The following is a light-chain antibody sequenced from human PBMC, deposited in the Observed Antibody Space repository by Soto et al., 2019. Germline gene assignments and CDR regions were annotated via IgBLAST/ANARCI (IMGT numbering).Light chain of an antibody. J-gene: IGKJ5*01. V-gene: IGKV3-15*01. CDR3: QQYDNWPT. CDR1: QSVSSS. CDR2: GAS. Sequence: EIVMTQSPATLSVSPGERATLSCRASQSVSSSLAWYQRKPGQAPRLLISGASTRATGVPARFIGSGSGTQFTLTINSLNSEDFAVDYCQQYDNWPTLGQGTRLEIK.